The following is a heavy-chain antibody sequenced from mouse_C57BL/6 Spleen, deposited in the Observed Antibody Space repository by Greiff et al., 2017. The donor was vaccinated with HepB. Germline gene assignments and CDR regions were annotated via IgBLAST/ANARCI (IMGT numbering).Heavy chain of an antibody. J-gene: IGHJ4*01. V-gene: IGHV1-50*01. CDR2: IDPSDSYT. CDR1: GYTFTSYW. D-gene: IGHD1-1*01. CDR3: ARGGLLYAMDY. Sequence: QVQLKQSGAELVKPGASVKLSCKASGYTFTSYWMQWVKQRPGQGLEWIGEIDPSDSYTNYNQKFKGKATLTVDTSSSTAYMQLSSLTSEDSAVYYCARGGLLYAMDYWGQRTSVTVSS.